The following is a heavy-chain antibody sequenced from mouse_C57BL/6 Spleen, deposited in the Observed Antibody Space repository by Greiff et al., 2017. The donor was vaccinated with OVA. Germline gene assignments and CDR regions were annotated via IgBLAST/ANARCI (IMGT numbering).Heavy chain of an antibody. V-gene: IGHV1-55*01. CDR3: ARKGTTVVEYFDV. CDR2: IYPGSGST. J-gene: IGHJ1*03. D-gene: IGHD1-1*01. CDR1: GYTFTSYW. Sequence: QVHVKQPGAELVKPGASVKMSCKASGYTFTSYWITWVKQRPGQGLEWIGDIYPGSGSTNYNEKFKSKATLTVDTSSSTAYMQLSSLTSEDSAVYYCARKGTTVVEYFDVWGTGTTVTVSS.